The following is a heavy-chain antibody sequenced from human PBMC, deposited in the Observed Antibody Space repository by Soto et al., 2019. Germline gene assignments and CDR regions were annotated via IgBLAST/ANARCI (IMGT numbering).Heavy chain of an antibody. CDR3: ARDNDRPQLGGNYYYILDV. D-gene: IGHD2-8*01. V-gene: IGHV1-18*01. J-gene: IGHJ6*02. CDR1: GYTFTSYG. CDR2: ISAYNGNT. Sequence: QVQLVQSGAEVKKPGASVKVSCKASGYTFTSYGISWVRQAPGQGLEWMGWISAYNGNTNYAQKLQGRVTMTTDTSTSTAYIELRSLRSDDTAVYYCARDNDRPQLGGNYYYILDVWGQGTTITVSS.